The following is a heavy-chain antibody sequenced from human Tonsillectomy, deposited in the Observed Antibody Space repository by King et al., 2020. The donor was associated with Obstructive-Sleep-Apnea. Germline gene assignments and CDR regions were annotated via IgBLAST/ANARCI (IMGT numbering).Heavy chain of an antibody. V-gene: IGHV3-64*01. CDR2: ISSNGDST. Sequence: QLVQSGGGLVQPGGSLRLSGAASGFTFSSYAMHWVRQAPGKGLEYVSAISSNGDSTYYANSVKGRFTISRDNSKNTLYLQMGSLRAEDMAMYYCARGYYDILTGYPEYFQHWGQGTLVTVSS. J-gene: IGHJ1*01. CDR1: GFTFSSYA. D-gene: IGHD3-9*01. CDR3: ARGYYDILTGYPEYFQH.